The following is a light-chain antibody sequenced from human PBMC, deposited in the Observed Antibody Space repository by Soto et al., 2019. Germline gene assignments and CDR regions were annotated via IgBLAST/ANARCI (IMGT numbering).Light chain of an antibody. CDR3: QVWDSSSEHVV. V-gene: IGLV3-21*04. CDR2: YDS. Sequence: SYELTQPPSVSVAPGKTARITCGGNNIGSKSVHWYQQKQGQAPVLVIYYDSDRPSGIPERFSGSNSGNTATLTISRVEAGDEADYYCQVWDSSSEHVVFGGGTKLTV. J-gene: IGLJ2*01. CDR1: NIGSKS.